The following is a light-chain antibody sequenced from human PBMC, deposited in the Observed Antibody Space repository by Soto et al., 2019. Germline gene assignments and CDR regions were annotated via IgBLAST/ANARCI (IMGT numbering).Light chain of an antibody. CDR3: QQYYSSPVT. J-gene: IGKJ5*01. CDR1: RSLLYSFNNKNY. V-gene: IGKV4-1*01. Sequence: IVMTQSPDSLAVSLGERATINCKSSRSLLYSFNNKNYLAWYQQKPGQPPKLFIYWASTRESGVPDRFSGSGSGTDFNLTISSLQIEDVALYYCQQYYSSPVTCGQGTRLEIK. CDR2: WAS.